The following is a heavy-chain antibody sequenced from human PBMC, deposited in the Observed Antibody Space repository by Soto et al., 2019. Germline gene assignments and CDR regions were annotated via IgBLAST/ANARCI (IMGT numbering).Heavy chain of an antibody. CDR2: IWYDGSNK. CDR3: ARDQGLRFTNYYYYGMDV. CDR1: GFTFSSYG. D-gene: IGHD5-12*01. J-gene: IGHJ6*02. Sequence: LRLSCAASGFTFSSYGMHWVRQAPGKGLEWVAVIWYDGSNKYYADSVKGRFTISRDNSKNTLYLQMNSLRAEDTAVYYCARDQGLRFTNYYYYGMDVWGQGTTVTVSS. V-gene: IGHV3-33*01.